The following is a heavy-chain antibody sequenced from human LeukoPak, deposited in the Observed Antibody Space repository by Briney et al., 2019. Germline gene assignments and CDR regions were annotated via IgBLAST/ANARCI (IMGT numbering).Heavy chain of an antibody. CDR1: GFTFSNYA. V-gene: IGHV3-23*01. D-gene: IGHD4-23*01. CDR2: ISGSGGST. Sequence: GGSLRLSCSASGFTFSNYAMSWVRQAPGKGLEWVSAISGSGGSTYYADSVKGRFTISRDNSKNTLYLQMNSLRAEDTAIYYCARSPPGYYGGNAGYYFDYWGQGTLVTVSS. J-gene: IGHJ4*02. CDR3: ARSPPGYYGGNAGYYFDY.